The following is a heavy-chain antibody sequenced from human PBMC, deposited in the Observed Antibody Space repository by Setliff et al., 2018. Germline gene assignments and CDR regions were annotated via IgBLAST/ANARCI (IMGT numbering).Heavy chain of an antibody. D-gene: IGHD3-22*01. Sequence: KTSETLSLTCTVSGGSISSGVYYWGWIRQPPGKGLEWIGRIYHGGKTYYNTSLESRLTISVDTSKNQFSLKLSSVTAADTAVYYCARGITSGGYWGQRFLYLDVWGRGTTVTVSS. J-gene: IGHJ6*03. V-gene: IGHV4-39*07. CDR1: GGSISSGVYY. CDR2: IYHGGKT. CDR3: ARGITSGGYWGQRFLYLDV.